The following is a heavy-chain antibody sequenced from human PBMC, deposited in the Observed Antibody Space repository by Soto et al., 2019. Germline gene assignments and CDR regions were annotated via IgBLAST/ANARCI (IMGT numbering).Heavy chain of an antibody. V-gene: IGHV3-13*01. J-gene: IGHJ6*04. D-gene: IGHD3-22*01. CDR3: ARAYDDNSDYPLAGMDV. CDR1: GCTFSAYV. CDR2: IGTDDGS. Sequence: PGGALRLSCVVLGCTFSAYVMHWLRHNVGKGLERLSSIGTDDGSYHLDFLRGRFPVSRADGERSIYHRIYSLRPGETAVYSCARAYDDNSDYPLAGMDVWGKGTRGTVSS.